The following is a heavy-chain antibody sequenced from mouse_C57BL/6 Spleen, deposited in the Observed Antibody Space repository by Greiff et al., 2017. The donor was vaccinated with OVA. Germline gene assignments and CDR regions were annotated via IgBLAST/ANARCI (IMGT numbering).Heavy chain of an antibody. Sequence: EVQRVESGGGLVKPGGSLKLSCAASGFTFSDYGMHWVRQAPEKGLEWVAYISSGSSTIYYADTVKGRFTISRDNAKNTLFLQMTSLRSEDTAMYYCARRRNWDAMDYWGQGTSVTVSS. CDR3: ARRRNWDAMDY. J-gene: IGHJ4*01. CDR1: GFTFSDYG. CDR2: ISSGSSTI. D-gene: IGHD4-1*01. V-gene: IGHV5-17*01.